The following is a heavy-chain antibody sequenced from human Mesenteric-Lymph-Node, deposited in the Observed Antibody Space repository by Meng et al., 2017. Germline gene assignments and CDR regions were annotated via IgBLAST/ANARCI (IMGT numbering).Heavy chain of an antibody. J-gene: IGHJ4*02. CDR1: GFTFSSYG. D-gene: IGHD3-10*01. CDR3: ARDHYLRTGSYYPPSF. Sequence: GGSLRLSCAASGFTFSSYGMHWVRQAPGQGRELVAVIGYDQTKTYYADFVEGRFIISRDNFRDTVYLQMNSLRAEDTALYFCARDHYLRTGSYYPPSFWGQGTLVTVSS. V-gene: IGHV3-33*01. CDR2: IGYDQTKT.